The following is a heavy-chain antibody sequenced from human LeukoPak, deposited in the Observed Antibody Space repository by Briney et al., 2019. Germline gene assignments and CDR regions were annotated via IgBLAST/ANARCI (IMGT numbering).Heavy chain of an antibody. Sequence: GASVKVSCKASGYTFTSYYMHWVRQAPGQGLEWMGIINPSGGSTSYAQKFQGRVTMTRDMSTSTVYMELSSLRSEDTAVYYCARAWVVAATEMDVWGKGTTVTVSS. CDR1: GYTFTSYY. D-gene: IGHD2-15*01. CDR3: ARAWVVAATEMDV. J-gene: IGHJ6*04. V-gene: IGHV1-46*01. CDR2: INPSGGST.